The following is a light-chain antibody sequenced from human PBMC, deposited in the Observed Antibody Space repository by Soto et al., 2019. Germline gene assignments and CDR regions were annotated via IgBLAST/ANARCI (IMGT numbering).Light chain of an antibody. J-gene: IGLJ1*01. CDR1: SSNIGTNY. Sequence: QFVLTQPPSASGTPGQRVTISCSGSSSNIGTNYVYWYQQLPGTAPKLLIYRNNQRPSGVPDRFSGSKSGTSASLAISGLRSEDEADYYCATWDDSLGGYVFGTGTKVTVL. CDR3: ATWDDSLGGYV. V-gene: IGLV1-47*01. CDR2: RNN.